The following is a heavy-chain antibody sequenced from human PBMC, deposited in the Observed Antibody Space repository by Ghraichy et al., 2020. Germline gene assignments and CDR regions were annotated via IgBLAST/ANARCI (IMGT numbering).Heavy chain of an antibody. J-gene: IGHJ4*02. V-gene: IGHV3-9*01. CDR3: AKGALYYYDSSGLS. D-gene: IGHD3-22*01. CDR2: ISWNSGSI. CDR1: GFTFDDYA. Sequence: GGSLRLSCAASGFTFDDYAMHWVRQAPGKGLEWVSGISWNSGSIGYADSVKGRFTISRDNAKNSLYLQMNSLRAEDTALYYCAKGALYYYDSSGLSWGQGTLVTVSS.